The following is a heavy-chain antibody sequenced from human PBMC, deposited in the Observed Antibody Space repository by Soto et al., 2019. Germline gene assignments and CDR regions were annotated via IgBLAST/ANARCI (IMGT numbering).Heavy chain of an antibody. CDR3: ARGRDRVVTTVTTLDY. Sequence: SETLSLTCAVYGGSFSGYYWSWIRQPPGKGLEWIGEINHSGSTNYNPSLKSRVTISVDTSKNQFSLKLSSVTAADTAVYYCARGRDRVVTTVTTLDYWGQGTLVTVSS. J-gene: IGHJ4*02. CDR2: INHSGST. V-gene: IGHV4-34*01. D-gene: IGHD4-17*01. CDR1: GGSFSGYY.